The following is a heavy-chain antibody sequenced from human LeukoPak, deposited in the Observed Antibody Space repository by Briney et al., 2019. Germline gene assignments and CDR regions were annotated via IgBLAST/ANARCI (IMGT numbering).Heavy chain of an antibody. CDR1: GFTFSSHG. Sequence: GGSLRLSCAASGFTFSSHGMSWVRQAPGKGLEWVSTISGSGDNTYYADSVKGRFTISRDNSKNTLYLQMNSLRAEDTAVYYCARVTYGSGTYGAFDYWGHGTLVTVSS. CDR3: ARVTYGSGTYGAFDY. J-gene: IGHJ4*01. V-gene: IGHV3-23*01. D-gene: IGHD3-10*01. CDR2: ISGSGDNT.